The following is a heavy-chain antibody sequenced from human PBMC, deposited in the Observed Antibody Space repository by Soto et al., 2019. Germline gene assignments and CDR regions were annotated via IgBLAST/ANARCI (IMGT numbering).Heavy chain of an antibody. CDR3: ARVRECIAAAGPFDY. Sequence: GGSLRLSCAASGFTFSSYWMSWVRQAPGKGMEWVANIKQDGSEKYYVDSVKGRFTISRDNAKNSLYLQMNSLRAEDTAVYYCARVRECIAAAGPFDYWGQGTLVTVSS. V-gene: IGHV3-7*03. D-gene: IGHD6-13*01. CDR1: GFTFSSYW. J-gene: IGHJ4*02. CDR2: IKQDGSEK.